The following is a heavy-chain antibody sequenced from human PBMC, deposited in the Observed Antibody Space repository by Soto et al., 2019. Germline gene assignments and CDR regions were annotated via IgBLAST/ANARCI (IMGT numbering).Heavy chain of an antibody. V-gene: IGHV1-69*01. CDR2: IIPIFGTA. D-gene: IGHD4-17*01. CDR3: ASSSSGGDYEVATTFPYYYYGMDV. CDR1: GGTFSRCA. Sequence: QVQLVQSGAEVKKPGSSVKVSCKASGGTFSRCAISWVRQAPGQGLEWMGGIIPIFGTAKYAQKFQGRVTITADESTSAAYMELSSLRSEDTAVYYCASSSSGGDYEVATTFPYYYYGMDVWGQGTTVTVSS. J-gene: IGHJ6*02.